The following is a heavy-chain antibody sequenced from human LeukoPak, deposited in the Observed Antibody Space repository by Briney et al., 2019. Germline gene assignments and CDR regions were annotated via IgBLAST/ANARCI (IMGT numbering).Heavy chain of an antibody. D-gene: IGHD2-2*01. CDR1: GGSFSGYY. Sequence: SETLSLTCAVYGGSFSGYYWIWIRQPPGKGLEWIGEINHSGSTTYKPSLKSRVTISVVTSKNHFSLRLTSVTAADTAVYYCARGPCSTSCHRSWYFDYWGQGTLVTVSS. J-gene: IGHJ4*02. CDR3: ARGPCSTSCHRSWYFDY. V-gene: IGHV4-34*01. CDR2: INHSGST.